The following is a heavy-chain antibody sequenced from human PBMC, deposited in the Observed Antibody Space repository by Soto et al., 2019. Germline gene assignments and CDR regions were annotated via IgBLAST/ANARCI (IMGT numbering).Heavy chain of an antibody. V-gene: IGHV4-34*01. CDR2: INHSGST. CDR1: GGSFSGYY. Sequence: QVQLQQWGAGLLKPSETLSLTCAVYGGSFSGYYWSWIRQPPGKGLERIGEINHSGSTNYNPSLKRRVTISVDTSKNQFALKLSSVPAADAAVYYCARGHYDFWSGYLNWFDPWGQGTLVTVSS. D-gene: IGHD3-3*01. J-gene: IGHJ5*02. CDR3: ARGHYDFWSGYLNWFDP.